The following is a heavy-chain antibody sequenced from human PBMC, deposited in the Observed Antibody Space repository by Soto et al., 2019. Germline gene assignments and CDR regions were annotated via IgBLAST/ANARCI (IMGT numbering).Heavy chain of an antibody. J-gene: IGHJ6*02. V-gene: IGHV3-23*01. CDR2: ISGSGGST. CDR1: GFTFSSYA. CDR3: AKASIAAAGYPDYYYGMDV. Sequence: PGGSLRLSCAASGFTFSSYAMSWFRQAPGKGLEWVSAISGSGGSTYYADSVKGRFTISRDNSKNTLYLQMNSLRAEDTAVYYCAKASIAAAGYPDYYYGMDVWGQGTTVTVSS. D-gene: IGHD6-13*01.